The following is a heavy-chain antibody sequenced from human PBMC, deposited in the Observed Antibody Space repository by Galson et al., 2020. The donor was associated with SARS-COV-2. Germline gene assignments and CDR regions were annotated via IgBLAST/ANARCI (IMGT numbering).Heavy chain of an antibody. CDR2: ISYDGSNK. V-gene: IGHV3-30*04. CDR1: GFTFNNYA. CDR3: ARPISGSYFSSFDY. D-gene: IGHD1-26*01. Sequence: GESLKISCAASGFTFNNYAMHWVRQAPGKGLEWVAVISYDGSNKYYADSVKGRFTISRDNSKNTLYLQMNSLRAEDTAVYYCARPISGSYFSSFDYWGQGTLVTVSS. J-gene: IGHJ4*02.